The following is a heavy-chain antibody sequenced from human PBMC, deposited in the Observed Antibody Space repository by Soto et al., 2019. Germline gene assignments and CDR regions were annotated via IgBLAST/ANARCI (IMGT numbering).Heavy chain of an antibody. V-gene: IGHV4-59*01. CDR2: IYYSGST. D-gene: IGHD3-9*01. CDR3: ARVGPADDWSPRGWFDP. J-gene: IGHJ5*02. CDR1: GGSISSYY. Sequence: PSETLSLTCTVSGGSISSYYWSWIRQPPGKGLEWIGYIYYSGSTNYNPSLKSRVTISVDTSKNQFSLKLSSVTAADTAVYYCARVGPADDWSPRGWFDPWGQGTLVTVSS.